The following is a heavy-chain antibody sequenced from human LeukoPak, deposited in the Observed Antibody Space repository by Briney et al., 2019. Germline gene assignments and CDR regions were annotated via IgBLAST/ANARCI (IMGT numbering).Heavy chain of an antibody. CDR2: IRYNGNNK. CDR1: GFTFSSYD. V-gene: IGHV3-30*02. J-gene: IGHJ5*02. CDR3: TRERGLIAPSGVDL. D-gene: IGHD6-13*01. Sequence: GGSLRLSCAASGFTFSSYDMHWVRQTPGKGLEWMTFIRYNGNNKYYADSVKGRFTTSRDNAKNTLYLQMNSLRGEDTAVYYCTRERGLIAPSGVDLWGQGTLVTVSS.